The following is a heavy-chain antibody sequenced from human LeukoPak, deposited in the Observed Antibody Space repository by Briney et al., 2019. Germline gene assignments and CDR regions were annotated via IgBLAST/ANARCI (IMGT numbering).Heavy chain of an antibody. V-gene: IGHV3-21*01. J-gene: IGHJ4*02. CDR2: INNNSSYI. CDR3: AKSDDYGDYALL. CDR1: GFTFSSYS. D-gene: IGHD4-17*01. Sequence: PGGSLRLSCAASGFTFSSYSMNWVRQAPGKGLEWVSSINNNSSYIYYADSVKGRFTISRDNAKNSLYLQMNSLRAEDMAVYYCAKSDDYGDYALLWGQGTLVTVSS.